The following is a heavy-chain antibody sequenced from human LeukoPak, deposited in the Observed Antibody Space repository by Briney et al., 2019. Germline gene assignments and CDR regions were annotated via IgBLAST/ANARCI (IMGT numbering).Heavy chain of an antibody. Sequence: GGSVRLSCAASGVTFNNDGIHWVRQAPGKGLEWVEFISYDGRNIHYPDSVKGRFTISRDISTDTLWLQMDSLRTEDTAVYYCAKGPLRGTAAAIDYWGQGTLVTVSS. D-gene: IGHD2-2*01. V-gene: IGHV3-30*18. CDR1: GVTFNNDG. CDR2: ISYDGRNI. J-gene: IGHJ4*02. CDR3: AKGPLRGTAAAIDY.